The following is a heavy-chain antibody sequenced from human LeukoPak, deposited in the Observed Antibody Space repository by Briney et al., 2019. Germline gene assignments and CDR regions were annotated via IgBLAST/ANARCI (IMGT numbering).Heavy chain of an antibody. CDR2: IYYSEST. CDR1: GDSISSYY. CDR3: ARGLLKGQQHLGYSYYLDV. J-gene: IGHJ6*03. V-gene: IGHV4-59*13. Sequence: SETLSLTCTVSGDSISSYYWGWIRQPPGKRLEWIGYIYYSESTNYNPSLKSRVTTSVDTSKNQFSLKLTSVTAADPAVYYCARGLLKGQQHLGYSYYLDVWGKGTTITVSS. D-gene: IGHD6-13*01.